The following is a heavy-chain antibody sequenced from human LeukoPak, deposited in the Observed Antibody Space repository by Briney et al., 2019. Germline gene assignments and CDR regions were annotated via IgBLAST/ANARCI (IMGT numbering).Heavy chain of an antibody. CDR3: AKELEGGTLYD. V-gene: IGHV3-30*18. CDR1: GFIFSNYG. Sequence: PGGSLRLSCAASGFIFSNYGMHWVRQAPGKGLEWVAVISYDGNNKYYADSVKGRFTISRDNSKNTLYLQMSSLRPEDTAVYYCAKELEGGTLYDWGQGTLVTVSS. CDR2: ISYDGNNK. D-gene: IGHD3-3*01. J-gene: IGHJ4*02.